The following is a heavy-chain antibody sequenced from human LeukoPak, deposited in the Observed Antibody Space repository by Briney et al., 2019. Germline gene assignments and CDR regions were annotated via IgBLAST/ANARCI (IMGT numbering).Heavy chain of an antibody. V-gene: IGHV4-4*07. J-gene: IGHJ6*04. CDR1: GGSISSYY. D-gene: IGHD7-27*01. CDR2: IYTSGSP. CDR3: ARDPYTGALDV. Sequence: PSETLSLTCTVSGGSISSYYWSWIRQPAGKGLEWIGRIYTSGSPNYDPSLKSRVTMSVDTSKNQFSLKLSSVTAADSAVYYCARDPYTGALDVWGKGTTVTVSS.